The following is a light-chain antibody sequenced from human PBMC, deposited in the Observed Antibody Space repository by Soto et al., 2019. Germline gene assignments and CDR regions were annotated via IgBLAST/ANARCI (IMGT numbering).Light chain of an antibody. Sequence: QSVLTQPPSASGSPGQSVTISCTGTNSDVGGYNYVSWYQQHPGKAPKLMIYAVNKRPSGVPDRFSGSKSGNTASLTVSGLQAEDEADYYCASYAGSDNYVFGTGTKLTVL. J-gene: IGLJ1*01. CDR3: ASYAGSDNYV. V-gene: IGLV2-8*01. CDR2: AVN. CDR1: NSDVGGYNY.